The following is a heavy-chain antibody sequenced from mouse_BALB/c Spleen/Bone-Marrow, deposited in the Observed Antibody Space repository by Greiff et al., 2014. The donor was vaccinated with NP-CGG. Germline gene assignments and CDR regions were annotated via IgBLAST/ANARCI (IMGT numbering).Heavy chain of an antibody. CDR1: GFNIKDTY. J-gene: IGHJ3*01. D-gene: IGHD1-1*01. V-gene: IGHV14-3*02. CDR2: IDPANGNT. Sequence: VQLQQPGAELLKPGASVKLSCTASGFNIKDTYMHWVRQRPEQGLEWIGRIDPANGNTKYDPKFQGKATITADTSSNTAYLQLSSLTSEDTAVYYCASYYYGRSSFTYWGQGTLVTVSA. CDR3: ASYYYGRSSFTY.